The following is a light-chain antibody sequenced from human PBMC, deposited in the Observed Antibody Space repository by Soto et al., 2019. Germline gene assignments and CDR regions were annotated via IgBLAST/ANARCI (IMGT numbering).Light chain of an antibody. Sequence: DIVMTQSPDSLAVSLGERATINCKSSQSVLYSSNNKNYLAWYQQKPGQPPKLLIYWASTRESGVPDRFSGSGAGTDFTLTIVSLQAEDVAVYYCQQYDSTRTFGQGTKVEI. CDR1: QSVLYSSNNKNY. CDR2: WAS. V-gene: IGKV4-1*01. CDR3: QQYDSTRT. J-gene: IGKJ1*01.